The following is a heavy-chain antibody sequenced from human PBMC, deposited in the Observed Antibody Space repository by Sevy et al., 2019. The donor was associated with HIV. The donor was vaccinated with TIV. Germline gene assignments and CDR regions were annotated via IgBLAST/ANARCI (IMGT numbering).Heavy chain of an antibody. Sequence: GGSLRLSCAASGFTFSTYAMYWVRQAPGKGLEYVSAISGGGGNTYYGTSVKGRFTVSRDNAKNTLYLQMGSLRAEDMAVYFCARKYHDTSGYPRYSMDVWDQGTTVTVSS. CDR3: ARKYHDTSGYPRYSMDV. CDR1: GFTFSTYA. J-gene: IGHJ6*02. CDR2: ISGGGGNT. V-gene: IGHV3-64*01. D-gene: IGHD3-22*01.